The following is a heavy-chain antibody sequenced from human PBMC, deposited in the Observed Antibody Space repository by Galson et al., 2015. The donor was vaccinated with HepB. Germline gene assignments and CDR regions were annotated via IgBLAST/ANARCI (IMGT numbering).Heavy chain of an antibody. CDR2: TYYRSKWYT. D-gene: IGHD1-1*01. Sequence: CAISGDSVSTHRAAWNWIRQSPSRGLEWLGRTYYRSKWYTDYAPSVESRITIKPDTSKNQLSLHLNSVTPEDTAVYYCARLPQLGYWHFDLWGRGTLVTVSS. V-gene: IGHV6-1*01. CDR3: ARLPQLGYWHFDL. CDR1: GDSVSTHRAA. J-gene: IGHJ2*01.